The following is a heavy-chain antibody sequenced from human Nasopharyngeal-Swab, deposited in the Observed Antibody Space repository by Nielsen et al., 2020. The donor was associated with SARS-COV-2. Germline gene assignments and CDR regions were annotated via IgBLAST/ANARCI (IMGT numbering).Heavy chain of an antibody. D-gene: IGHD2-2*01. CDR1: GFTFSSYS. CDR3: ARDPSLGTSCYECDYYGMDV. Sequence: GESLKISCAASGFTFSSYSMNWVRQAPGKGLEWVSSISSSSSYIYYADSVKGRFTISRDNAKNSLHLQMNSLRAEDTAVYYCARDPSLGTSCYECDYYGMDVWGQGTTVTVSS. V-gene: IGHV3-21*01. CDR2: ISSSSSYI. J-gene: IGHJ6*02.